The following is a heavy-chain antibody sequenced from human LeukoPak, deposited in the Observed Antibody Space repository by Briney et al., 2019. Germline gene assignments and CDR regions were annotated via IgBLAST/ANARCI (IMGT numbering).Heavy chain of an antibody. Sequence: SETLSLTCTVSGGSISSYYWSWIRQPAGKGLEWIGRIYTSGSTNYNPSLKSRVTMSVDTSKTQFSLKLSSVPAADTAVYYCARGAYYYDSSGYYDYWGQGTLVTVSS. J-gene: IGHJ4*02. CDR3: ARGAYYYDSSGYYDY. CDR1: GGSISSYY. V-gene: IGHV4-4*07. D-gene: IGHD3-22*01. CDR2: IYTSGST.